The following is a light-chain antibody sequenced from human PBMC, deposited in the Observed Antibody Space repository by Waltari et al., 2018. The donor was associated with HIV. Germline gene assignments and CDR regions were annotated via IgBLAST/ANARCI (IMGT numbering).Light chain of an antibody. CDR2: EGS. CDR3: QQFGRALTWT. CDR1: QSLSSRQ. Sequence: EVVLTQSPGTLSLSPGERATLSCRARQSLSSRQLGLYHQKPGQAPRVIFHEGSTRAAGITDSFSSSGAETDFTLTISRLEPEDFAVYYCQQFGRALTWTFGQGTNVE. V-gene: IGKV3-20*01. J-gene: IGKJ1*01.